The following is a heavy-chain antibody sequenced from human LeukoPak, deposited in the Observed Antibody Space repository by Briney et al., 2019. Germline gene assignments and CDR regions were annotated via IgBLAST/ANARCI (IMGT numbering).Heavy chain of an antibody. CDR2: INHSGST. V-gene: IGHV4-34*01. Sequence: PSETLSLTCAVYGGSFSGYYWSWIRQPPGKGLEWIGEINHSGSTTYNPSLKSRVTMSVDTSKNQFSLKLTSVTAADTAVYYCARDSGTTGEVKFDPWGHGILVTVSS. J-gene: IGHJ5*02. CDR3: ARDSGTTGEVKFDP. CDR1: GGSFSGYY. D-gene: IGHD3-10*01.